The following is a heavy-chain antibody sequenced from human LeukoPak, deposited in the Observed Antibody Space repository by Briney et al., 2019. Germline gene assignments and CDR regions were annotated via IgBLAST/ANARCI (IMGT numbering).Heavy chain of an antibody. V-gene: IGHV3-30*18. CDR1: GFTFSRYG. CDR2: ISYDGSDK. CDR3: AKDSSRSGFDWFDY. Sequence: GRSLRLSCAASGFTFSRYGIHWVRQAPGKGLEWVTVISYDGSDKYYADFVKGRFTISRDNSKSTLYLQMNSLRAEDTAVYYCAKDSSRSGFDWFDYWGQGTLVTVSS. D-gene: IGHD5-12*01. J-gene: IGHJ4*02.